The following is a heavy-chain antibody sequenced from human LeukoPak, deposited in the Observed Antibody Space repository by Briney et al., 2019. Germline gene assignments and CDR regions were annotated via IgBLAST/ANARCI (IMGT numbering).Heavy chain of an antibody. Sequence: GGSLRLSCAASGFTFSDYYMSWIRQAPGKGLEWVSYISSGGSTMFYADSVKGRFIISRDNAKNSLYLQMNSLRVEDTAVYYCARGNMWDYRRYYYYMDVWGKGTTVTVSS. J-gene: IGHJ6*03. CDR2: ISSGGSTM. CDR1: GFTFSDYY. D-gene: IGHD4-11*01. CDR3: ARGNMWDYRRYYYYMDV. V-gene: IGHV3-11*01.